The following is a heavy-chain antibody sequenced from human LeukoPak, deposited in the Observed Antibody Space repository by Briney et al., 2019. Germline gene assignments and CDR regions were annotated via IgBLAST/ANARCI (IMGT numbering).Heavy chain of an antibody. V-gene: IGHV3-23*01. J-gene: IGHJ4*02. CDR3: AKGEWELRNGFDY. Sequence: LTGGSLRLSCAASGFTFSTYAMSWVRQAPGKGLEWVSAISGSGGSTYYADSVKGRFTISRDNSKNTLYLQMNSLRAEDTAVYYCAKGEWELRNGFDYWGQGTLVTVSS. D-gene: IGHD1-26*01. CDR2: ISGSGGST. CDR1: GFTFSTYA.